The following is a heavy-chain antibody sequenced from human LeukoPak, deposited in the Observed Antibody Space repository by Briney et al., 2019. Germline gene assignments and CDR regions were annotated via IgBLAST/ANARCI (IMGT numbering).Heavy chain of an antibody. D-gene: IGHD6-13*01. CDR2: ISSSSSYT. J-gene: IGHJ4*02. V-gene: IGHV3-11*06. Sequence: GRSLRLSCAASGFTFSDYYMSWIRQAPGKGLEWVSYISSSSSYTNYADSVKGRFTISRDNAKNSLYLQMNSLRAEDTAVYYCTRVMTYSSSWYYLDYWGQGTLVTVSS. CDR1: GFTFSDYY. CDR3: TRVMTYSSSWYYLDY.